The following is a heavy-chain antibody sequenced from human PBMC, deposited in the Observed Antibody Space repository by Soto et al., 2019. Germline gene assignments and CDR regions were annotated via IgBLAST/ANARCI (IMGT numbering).Heavy chain of an antibody. J-gene: IGHJ5*02. CDR2: ISYDGSNK. CDR1: GFTFSSYG. V-gene: IGHV3-30*18. D-gene: IGHD6-19*01. CDR3: AKDHEIFSGPTPNWFDP. Sequence: GGSLRLSCAASGFTFSSYGMHWAHQAPGKGLEWVAVISYDGSNKYYADSVKGRFTISRDNSKNTLYLQMNSLRAEDTAVYYCAKDHEIFSGPTPNWFDPWGQGTLVTVSS.